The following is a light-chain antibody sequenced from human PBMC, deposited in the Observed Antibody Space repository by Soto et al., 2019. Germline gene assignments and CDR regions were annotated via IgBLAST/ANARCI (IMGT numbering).Light chain of an antibody. Sequence: QSVLTQPPSASGTAGQRVTISCSGSSSNIGSNTVNWYQQLPGTAPKLLIYSNNQRPSGAPDRVSGSKSGTSASLAISGLQSEDEADYYCAAWDDSLNGYYVFGTGTKVTVL. CDR1: SSNIGSNT. J-gene: IGLJ1*01. CDR3: AAWDDSLNGYYV. V-gene: IGLV1-44*01. CDR2: SNN.